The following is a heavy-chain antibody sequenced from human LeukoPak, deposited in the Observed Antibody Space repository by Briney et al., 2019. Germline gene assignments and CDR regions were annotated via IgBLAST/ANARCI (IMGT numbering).Heavy chain of an antibody. V-gene: IGHV3-33*01. CDR3: ARDLFFYSGSYRPGDY. CDR1: GFTFSSYG. Sequence: GGSLRLSCAASGFTFSSYGMHWVRQAPGKGLEWVAVIWYDGSNKYYADSVKGRFTISRDNAKNTLYLQMNSLRAEDTAVYYCARDLFFYSGSYRPGDYWGQGTLVTVSS. D-gene: IGHD1-26*01. J-gene: IGHJ4*02. CDR2: IWYDGSNK.